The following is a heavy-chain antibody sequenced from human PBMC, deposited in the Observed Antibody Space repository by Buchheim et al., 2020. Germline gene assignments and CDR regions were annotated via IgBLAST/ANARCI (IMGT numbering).Heavy chain of an antibody. V-gene: IGHV3-23*01. J-gene: IGHJ5*02. Sequence: EVQLLESGGGLVQPGGSLRLSCAASGFTFSSYATSWVRQAPGKGLEWVSAISGSGGSTYYADSVKGRFTISRDNSKNTLYLQMNSLRAEDTAVYYCAKEGTHYDFWSGYSGWFDPWGQGTL. D-gene: IGHD3-3*01. CDR3: AKEGTHYDFWSGYSGWFDP. CDR2: ISGSGGST. CDR1: GFTFSSYA.